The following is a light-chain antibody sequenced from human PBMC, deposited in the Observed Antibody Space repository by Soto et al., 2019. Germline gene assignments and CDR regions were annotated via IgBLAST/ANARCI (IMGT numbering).Light chain of an antibody. V-gene: IGKV3-15*01. CDR1: QSVSGN. Sequence: EIVMTQSPATLSVSPGERATLSCRASQSVSGNLAWYQQKPGQAPRLLIYGASTRATGIPARFSGSGSGTEFTFTISSLQSEDFAVYYCQQYNNWGTFGQGTKVEIK. CDR2: GAS. J-gene: IGKJ1*01. CDR3: QQYNNWGT.